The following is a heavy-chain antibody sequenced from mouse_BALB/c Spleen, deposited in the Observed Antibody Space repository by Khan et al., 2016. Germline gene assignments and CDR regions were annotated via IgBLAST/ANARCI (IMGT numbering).Heavy chain of an antibody. V-gene: IGHV1-9*01. Sequence: QVQLQQSGAELMKPGASVKISCKATGYTFSTYWIEWVKQRPGHGLEWIGEMLPGSGSINYNEKFKGKATFTADTSSNTAYMQLSSLTSEDSAVYYCSSGLGRGYFDYWGQGTTLTVSS. CDR1: GYTFSTYW. CDR3: SSGLGRGYFDY. CDR2: MLPGSGSI. J-gene: IGHJ2*01.